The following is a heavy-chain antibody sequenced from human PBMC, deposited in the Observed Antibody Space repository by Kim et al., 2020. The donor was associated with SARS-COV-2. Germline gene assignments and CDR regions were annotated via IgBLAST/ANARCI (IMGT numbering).Heavy chain of an antibody. V-gene: IGHV1-8*01. CDR3: TRFLWGATDFDY. CDR2: T. J-gene: IGHJ4*02. D-gene: IGHD1-1*01. Sequence: TGYPQKFQGRVTMTRDTSISTAYMELCSLTSEDTAVYYCTRFLWGATDFDYWGQGTPVTVSS.